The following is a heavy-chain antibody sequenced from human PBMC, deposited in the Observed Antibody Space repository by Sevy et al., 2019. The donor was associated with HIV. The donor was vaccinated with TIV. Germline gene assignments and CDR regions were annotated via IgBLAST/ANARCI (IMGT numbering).Heavy chain of an antibody. V-gene: IGHV3-15*01. Sequence: GGSLRLSCAASGFTFSNAWMSWVRQAPGKGLEWVGRIRSKTDGGTTDYAAPVKGRFTISRDDSINTLYLQMNSLKTEYTAGYYCTPLSWNDGGCVYWGQGTLVTVSS. D-gene: IGHD1-1*01. J-gene: IGHJ4*02. CDR3: TPLSWNDGGCVY. CDR2: IRSKTDGGTT. CDR1: GFTFSNAW.